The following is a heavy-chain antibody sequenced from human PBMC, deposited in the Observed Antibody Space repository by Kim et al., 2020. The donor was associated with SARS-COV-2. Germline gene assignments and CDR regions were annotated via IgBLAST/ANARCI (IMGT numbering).Heavy chain of an antibody. D-gene: IGHD6-19*01. CDR2: INPIIAST. CDR3: ARATIAVAGNIDY. J-gene: IGHJ4*02. CDR1: GYTFTSHY. Sequence: ASVKVSCKASGYTFTSHYLHWVRQAPGQGLEWMGIINPIIASTTYAQKFQGRVTMTRDTSTSTVYMELSSLRSEDTAVYYCARATIAVAGNIDYWGQGTLVTVSS. V-gene: IGHV1-46*01.